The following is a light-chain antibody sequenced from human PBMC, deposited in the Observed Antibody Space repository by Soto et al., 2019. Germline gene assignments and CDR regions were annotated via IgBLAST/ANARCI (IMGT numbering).Light chain of an antibody. CDR2: GAS. CDR3: QHYNNWPFT. V-gene: IGKV3-15*01. CDR1: QSVSSTY. Sequence: ISLTPSPCTLSLSPVERFTLSCRASQSVSSTYLAWNQQKPGQAPSLLIYGASARATGIPARFSGSGSGTEFTLTISSLQSEDFAVYYCQHYNNWPFTFGQGTKVDIK. J-gene: IGKJ2*01.